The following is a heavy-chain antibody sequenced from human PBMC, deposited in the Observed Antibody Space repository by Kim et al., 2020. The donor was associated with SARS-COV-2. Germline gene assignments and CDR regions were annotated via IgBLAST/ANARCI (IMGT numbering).Heavy chain of an antibody. V-gene: IGHV3-11*01. Sequence: GGSLRLSCEASGFTFRNHYMSWIRQAPGKGLEWVSYISGSGGIIYYADSVKGRFIISRDNAKNSTYLQMNNLRVDDTAVYYCGSGGYSGVDPWGQGVLVTVSS. D-gene: IGHD1-26*01. CDR1: GFTFRNHY. CDR2: ISGSGGII. CDR3: GSGGYSGVDP. J-gene: IGHJ5*02.